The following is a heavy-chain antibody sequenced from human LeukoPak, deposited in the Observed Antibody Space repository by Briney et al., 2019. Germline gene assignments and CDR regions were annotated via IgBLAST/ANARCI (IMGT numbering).Heavy chain of an antibody. J-gene: IGHJ4*02. CDR1: GFTFSSYG. Sequence: GRSLRLSCAASGFTFSSYGMHWVRQPPGKGLVWVSRINSDGSSTSYADAVKGRFTISRDNAKNTLYLRMNSLRAEDTAVYYCARGGLTGTTIPYFDYWGQGTLVTVSS. D-gene: IGHD1-7*01. V-gene: IGHV3-74*01. CDR3: ARGGLTGTTIPYFDY. CDR2: INSDGSST.